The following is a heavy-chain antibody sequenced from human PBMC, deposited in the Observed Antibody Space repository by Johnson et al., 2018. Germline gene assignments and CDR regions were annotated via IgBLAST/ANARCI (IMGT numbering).Heavy chain of an antibody. Sequence: QVQLVESGGGVVQPGRSLRLSCAASGFTFSSYGMHWVRQAPGKGLEWVAVIWYDGSNKYYADSVKGRFTISRDNSKNTLYLQMNSLRAEDTAVYYCAKGPDIVATDSPNLFDPWGQGTLVTVSS. CDR3: AKGPDIVATDSPNLFDP. CDR1: GFTFSSYG. J-gene: IGHJ5*02. CDR2: IWYDGSNK. D-gene: IGHD5-12*01. V-gene: IGHV3-33*06.